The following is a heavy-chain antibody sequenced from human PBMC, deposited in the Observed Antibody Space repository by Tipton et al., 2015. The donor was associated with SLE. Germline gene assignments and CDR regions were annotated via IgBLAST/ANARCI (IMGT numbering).Heavy chain of an antibody. D-gene: IGHD3-16*01. CDR2: IYHSGSS. J-gene: IGHJ2*01. CDR3: ASWGQSHWYFDL. CDR1: GGSISSGDYS. Sequence: TLSLTCTVSGGSISSGDYSWTWIRQPPGKGLEWIGYIYHSGSSSYNASLKSRVTISQDTSKNQFSLKLISVTAADTAVYYCASWGQSHWYFDLWGRGTLVTVSS. V-gene: IGHV4-30-4*01.